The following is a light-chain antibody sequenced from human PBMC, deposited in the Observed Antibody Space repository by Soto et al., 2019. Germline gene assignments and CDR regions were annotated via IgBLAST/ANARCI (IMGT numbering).Light chain of an antibody. Sequence: EIQMTHSPTSLSASVGDRFTITCRASQSISRHLNWYPTKAGKAPKLMISGAYSLESGVPSRFRGSGYGKDLTLTISSLQPEEGSTDYGQQSYTTPRTFGQGTKVDIK. V-gene: IGKV1-39*01. CDR2: GAY. CDR3: QQSYTTPRT. CDR1: QSISRH. J-gene: IGKJ1*01.